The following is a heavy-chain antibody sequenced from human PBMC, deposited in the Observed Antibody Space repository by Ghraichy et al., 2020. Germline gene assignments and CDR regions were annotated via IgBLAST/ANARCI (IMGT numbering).Heavy chain of an antibody. Sequence: SETLSLTCLVSGGSISPYYWSWIRQSPGKGLEWIGYIFHNGTANYNHSPRSRVTISVDTYQNQFSLRLSSVTAADTALYYCARHMDQGGNSLHYGMDVWGQGTTVTVSS. D-gene: IGHD4-23*01. CDR2: IFHNGTA. J-gene: IGHJ6*02. CDR1: GGSISPYY. CDR3: ARHMDQGGNSLHYGMDV. V-gene: IGHV4-59*08.